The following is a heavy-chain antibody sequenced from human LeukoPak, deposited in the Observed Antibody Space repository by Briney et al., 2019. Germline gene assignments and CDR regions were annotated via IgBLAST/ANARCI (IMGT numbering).Heavy chain of an antibody. V-gene: IGHV3-21*01. J-gene: IGHJ4*02. CDR3: AIFAVTKGYFDY. D-gene: IGHD4-17*01. Sequence: GGSLRLSCAASGFTFSSYSMNWVRQAPGKGLEWVSSISSSSSYIYYADSVKGRFTISRDNAKNSLYLQMNSLRAEDTAVYYCAIFAVTKGYFDYWGQGTLVTVSS. CDR2: ISSSSSYI. CDR1: GFTFSSYS.